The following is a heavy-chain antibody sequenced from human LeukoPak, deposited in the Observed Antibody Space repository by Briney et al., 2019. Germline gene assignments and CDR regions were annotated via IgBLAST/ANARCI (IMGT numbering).Heavy chain of an antibody. J-gene: IGHJ6*03. Sequence: PGGSLRLSCAASGFTFSSYSMNWVRQAPGKGLEWVSSISSSSSYIYYADSVKGRFTISRDNAKNSLYLQMNSLRAEDTAVYYCARDPGGDYGLYYYSYMDVWGKGTTVTVSS. CDR1: GFTFSSYS. V-gene: IGHV3-21*01. D-gene: IGHD4-17*01. CDR3: ARDPGGDYGLYYYSYMDV. CDR2: ISSSSSYI.